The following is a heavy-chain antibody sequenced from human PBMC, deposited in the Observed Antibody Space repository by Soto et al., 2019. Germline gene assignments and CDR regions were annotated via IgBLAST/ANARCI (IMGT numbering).Heavy chain of an antibody. CDR3: VHRMASSTGPIY. CDR2: IYYNDVK. CDR1: GFSLTTNGVG. V-gene: IGHV2-5*01. Sequence: SGPTLVNPTQTLTLTCSFSGFSLTTNGVGVGWIRQPPGKALEWLALIYYNDVKQYKPSLSGRLTVTKDTSKDQVTLTMTNVDTVDTGTYYCVHRMASSTGPIYWGLGTLVTVSS. J-gene: IGHJ4*02.